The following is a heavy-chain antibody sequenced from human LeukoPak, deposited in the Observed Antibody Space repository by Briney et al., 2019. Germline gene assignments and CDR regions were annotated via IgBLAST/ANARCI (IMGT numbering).Heavy chain of an antibody. Sequence: SETLSLTCTVSGGSISSYYWSWIRQPPGKGLEWIGEINHSGSTNYNPSLKSRVTISVDTSKNQFSLKLSSVTAADTAVYYCARRQRGRDGYNRGYFDYWGQGTLVTVSS. D-gene: IGHD5-24*01. CDR1: GGSISSYY. J-gene: IGHJ4*02. CDR2: INHSGST. V-gene: IGHV4-34*01. CDR3: ARRQRGRDGYNRGYFDY.